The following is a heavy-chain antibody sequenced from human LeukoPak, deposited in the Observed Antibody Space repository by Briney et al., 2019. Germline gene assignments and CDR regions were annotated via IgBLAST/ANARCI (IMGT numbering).Heavy chain of an antibody. Sequence: GGSLRLSCAASGFSVTNNYMSWVRQAPGKGLEWVANIKQDGSEKYYVDSVHGRFAISRDNAKNSLFLHMSSLRAEDTAVYYCARDKIVGPTLLDYWGQGTPVTVSS. CDR2: IKQDGSEK. D-gene: IGHD1-26*01. CDR3: ARDKIVGPTLLDY. CDR1: GFSVTNNY. J-gene: IGHJ4*02. V-gene: IGHV3-7*01.